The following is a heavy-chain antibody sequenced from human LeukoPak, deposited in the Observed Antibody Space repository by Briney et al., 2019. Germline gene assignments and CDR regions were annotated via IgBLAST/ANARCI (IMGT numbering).Heavy chain of an antibody. V-gene: IGHV4-4*07. Sequence: PSETLSLTRTVSGGSISSFYWSWIRQPAGKGLEWIGRISSSGSTNYNPSLKSRVTISVDKSKNQFSLKLTSVTAADTAVYYCARDISWFDPWGQGTLVTVSS. CDR1: GGSISSFY. CDR3: ARDISWFDP. J-gene: IGHJ5*02. D-gene: IGHD3-3*02. CDR2: ISSSGST.